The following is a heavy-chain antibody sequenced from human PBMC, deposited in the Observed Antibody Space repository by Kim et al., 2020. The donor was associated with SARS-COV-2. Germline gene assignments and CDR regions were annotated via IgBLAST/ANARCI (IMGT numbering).Heavy chain of an antibody. V-gene: IGHV4-34*01. CDR1: GGSFSGYY. Sequence: SETLSLTCAVYGGSFSGYYWSWIRQPPGKGLEWIGEINHSGSTNYNPSLKSRVTISVDTSKNQFSLKLSSVTAADTAVYYCARRHYYGMDVWGQGTTVTVSS. CDR2: INHSGST. J-gene: IGHJ6*02. CDR3: ARRHYYGMDV.